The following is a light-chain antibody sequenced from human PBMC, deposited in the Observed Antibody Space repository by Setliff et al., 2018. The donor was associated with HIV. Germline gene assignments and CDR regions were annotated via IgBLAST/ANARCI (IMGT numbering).Light chain of an antibody. CDR3: CSYASTGGLV. CDR1: SSDIGSYNF. Sequence: QSVLTQPASVSGSPGQSITISCTGTSSDIGSYNFVSRYQQYPGKAPKLIIYEVSKWPSGVSNHFSGSKSGNTASLPISGLETEDEAEYYCCSYASTGGLVCGTGTNVTVL. CDR2: EVS. J-gene: IGLJ1*01. V-gene: IGLV2-23*02.